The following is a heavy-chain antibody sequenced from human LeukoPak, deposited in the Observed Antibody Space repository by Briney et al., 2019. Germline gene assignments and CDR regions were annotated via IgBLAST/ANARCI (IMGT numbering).Heavy chain of an antibody. CDR3: ARPYNWNKKDYYGMDV. D-gene: IGHD1/OR15-1a*01. V-gene: IGHV1-69*13. Sequence: SVKVSCKASGGTFSSYAISWVRQAPGQGLEWMGGIIPIFGTANYTQKFQGRVTITADESTSTAYMELSSLRSEDTAVYYCARPYNWNKKDYYGMDVWGQGTTVTVSS. J-gene: IGHJ6*02. CDR2: IIPIFGTA. CDR1: GGTFSSYA.